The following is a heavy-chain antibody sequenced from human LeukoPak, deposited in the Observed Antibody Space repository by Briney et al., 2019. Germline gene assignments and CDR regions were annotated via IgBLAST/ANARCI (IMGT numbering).Heavy chain of an antibody. CDR3: ARMKGGKNQIGAFDI. D-gene: IGHD1-1*01. V-gene: IGHV3-74*01. CDR1: GFYFSSNW. J-gene: IGHJ3*02. CDR2: IKGDGIST. Sequence: PGGSLRLSCAASGFYFSSNWMHWVRHAPGQGLVWVSRIKGDGISTNYADSVKGRFTISRDIAKNTLYLQMNSLRTEDTAVYYCARMKGGKNQIGAFDIWGKGTMVTVFS.